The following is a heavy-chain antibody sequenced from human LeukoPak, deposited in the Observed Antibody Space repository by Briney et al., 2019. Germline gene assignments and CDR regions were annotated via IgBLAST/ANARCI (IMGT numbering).Heavy chain of an antibody. J-gene: IGHJ4*02. CDR1: GVSISSSSYY. V-gene: IGHV4-39*01. CDR2: SYYSWST. Sequence: SETLSLTCTVSGVSISSSSYYWGWIRPPPGKGLEWFVSSYYSWSTYYNPALKSRVTIYVDTSKNQFSLKLSSVTAADTAVYYCARLASDWTTHLFDYWGQGTLVTVSS. D-gene: IGHD3/OR15-3a*01. CDR3: ARLASDWTTHLFDY.